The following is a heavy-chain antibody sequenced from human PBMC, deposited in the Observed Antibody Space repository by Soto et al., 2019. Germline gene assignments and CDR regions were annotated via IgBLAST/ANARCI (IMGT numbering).Heavy chain of an antibody. CDR1: GYSFTSYW. D-gene: IGHD5-18*01. CDR2: IYPGDSDT. J-gene: IGHJ6*02. Sequence: LGESLKISCKGSGYSFTSYWIGWVRQMPGKGLEWMGIIYPGDSDTRYSPSFQGQVTISSDKSISTAYLQWSSLKASDTAMYYCARGGYSYGHKLAYYYYYGMDVWGQGTTVTVSS. CDR3: ARGGYSYGHKLAYYYYYGMDV. V-gene: IGHV5-51*01.